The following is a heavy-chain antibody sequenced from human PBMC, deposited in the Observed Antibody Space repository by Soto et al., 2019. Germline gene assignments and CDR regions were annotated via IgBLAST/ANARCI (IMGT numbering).Heavy chain of an antibody. J-gene: IGHJ4*02. V-gene: IGHV5-51*01. CDR2: IFSSDPNT. CDR1: GYSFSTYS. D-gene: IGHD6-13*01. Sequence: VESLKISCNGSGYSFSTYSIGWVRQMPGKGLEWMGNIFSSDPNTRYSPSFQGQVTISADKSISTAYLQWSSLKASDTAMYYCATWRSSSWFDYWGQGTLVTVSS. CDR3: ATWRSSSWFDY.